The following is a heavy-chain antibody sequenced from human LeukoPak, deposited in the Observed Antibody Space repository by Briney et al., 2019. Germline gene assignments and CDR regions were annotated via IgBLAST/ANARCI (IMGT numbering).Heavy chain of an antibody. V-gene: IGHV4-31*03. CDR1: GGSISSGGYY. J-gene: IGHJ4*02. D-gene: IGHD2-15*01. Sequence: SETLSLTCTVSGGSISSGGYYWSWVRQHPGKGLEWIGYIYYSGSTYYNPSPKSRVTISVDTSKNQFSLKLSSVTAADTAVYYCARDPFATPFDYWGPGTLVTVSS. CDR2: IYYSGST. CDR3: ARDPFATPFDY.